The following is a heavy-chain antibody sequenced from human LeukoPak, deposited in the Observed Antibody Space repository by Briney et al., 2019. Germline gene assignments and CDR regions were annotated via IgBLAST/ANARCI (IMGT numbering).Heavy chain of an antibody. J-gene: IGHJ4*02. V-gene: IGHV1-2*02. CDR2: INPNSGGT. CDR1: GYTFTGYY. CDR3: AREIMAARPLGY. Sequence: GASVKVSCKAPGYTFTGYYMHWVRQAPGQGLEWMGWINPNSGGTNYAQKFQGRVTMTRDTSISTAYMELSRLRSDDTAVYYCAREIMAARPLGYWGQGTLVTVSS. D-gene: IGHD6-6*01.